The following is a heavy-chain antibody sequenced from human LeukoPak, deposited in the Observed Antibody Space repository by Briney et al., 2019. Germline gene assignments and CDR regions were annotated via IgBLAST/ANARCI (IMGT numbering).Heavy chain of an antibody. D-gene: IGHD6-13*01. V-gene: IGHV4-59*08. CDR2: IYYSGST. J-gene: IGHJ4*02. CDR1: GGSISSYY. CDR3: AASSWYGSFDY. Sequence: SETLSLTCTVSGGSISSYYWSWIRQPPGKGLEWIGYIYYSGSTNYNPSLKSRVTMSVDTSKNQFSLKLSSVTAADTAVYYCAASSWYGSFDYWGQGTLVTVSS.